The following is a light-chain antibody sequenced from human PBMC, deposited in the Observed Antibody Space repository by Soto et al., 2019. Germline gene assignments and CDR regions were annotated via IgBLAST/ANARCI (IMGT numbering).Light chain of an antibody. Sequence: EIVMTQSPVTLSVSPGERATLSCRASQNVNNDLAWYQQTPGQAPRLLIYGASTRATGIPARFSGSGSGTEFTLTISSLQSEDFAVYYCQQYNNWPIPFGQGTRLEIK. CDR2: GAS. CDR1: QNVNND. V-gene: IGKV3-15*01. CDR3: QQYNNWPIP. J-gene: IGKJ5*01.